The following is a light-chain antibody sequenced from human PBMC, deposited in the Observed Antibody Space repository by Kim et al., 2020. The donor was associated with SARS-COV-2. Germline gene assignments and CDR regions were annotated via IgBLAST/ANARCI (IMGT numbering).Light chain of an antibody. V-gene: IGKV3-11*01. Sequence: EIVLTQSPATLSLSPVERATLSCRASQSVSSYLAWYQQKPGQAPRLLIYDASNRATGIPARFSGSGSGTDFTLTISSLEPEDFAVYYCQQRSNWPLTFGGGTKVEI. CDR3: QQRSNWPLT. CDR1: QSVSSY. J-gene: IGKJ4*01. CDR2: DAS.